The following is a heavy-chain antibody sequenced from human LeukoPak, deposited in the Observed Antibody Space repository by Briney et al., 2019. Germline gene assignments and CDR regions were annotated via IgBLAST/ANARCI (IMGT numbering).Heavy chain of an antibody. CDR2: ISSSSSTI. Sequence: GGSLRLPCAASGFTFSSYSMNWVRQAPGKGLEWVSYISSSSSTIYYADSVKGRFTISRDNAKNSLYLQMNSLRAEDTAVYYCARAYYDSSGYYSWDYWGQGTLVTVSS. CDR3: ARAYYDSSGYYSWDY. CDR1: GFTFSSYS. V-gene: IGHV3-48*01. D-gene: IGHD3-22*01. J-gene: IGHJ4*02.